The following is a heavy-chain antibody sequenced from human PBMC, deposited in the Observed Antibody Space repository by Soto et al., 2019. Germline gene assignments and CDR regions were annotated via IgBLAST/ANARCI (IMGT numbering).Heavy chain of an antibody. D-gene: IGHD3-10*01. CDR3: TRLISAAHDY. CDR2: IRDRAYSYAT. V-gene: IGHV3-73*01. Sequence: EVLLVESWGGMVQPGGSLKLSCAASGFVFKDSSIHWVRQASGKGLEWVGRIRDRAYSYATAYAESVKGRFTISRDDSNNTAYLQMSGLKTEDTAIYYCTRLISAAHDYWGQGTLVTVSS. CDR1: GFVFKDSS. J-gene: IGHJ4*02.